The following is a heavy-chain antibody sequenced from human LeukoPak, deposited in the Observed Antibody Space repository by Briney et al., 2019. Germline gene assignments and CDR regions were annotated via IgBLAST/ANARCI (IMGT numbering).Heavy chain of an antibody. CDR2: FDPEDGET. CDR3: ATDGATVTTGSYYYYGMDV. CDR1: GYTLTELS. J-gene: IGHJ6*02. D-gene: IGHD4-11*01. Sequence: GASVKVSCKVSGYTLTELSMHWVRQAPGKGLEWMGGFDPEDGETIYAQKFQGRVTMTEDTSTDTAYMGLSSLRSEDTAVYYCATDGATVTTGSYYYYGMDVWGQGTTVTVSS. V-gene: IGHV1-24*01.